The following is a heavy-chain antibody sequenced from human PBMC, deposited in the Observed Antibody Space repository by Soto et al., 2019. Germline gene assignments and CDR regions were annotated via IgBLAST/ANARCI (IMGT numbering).Heavy chain of an antibody. V-gene: IGHV1-2*04. D-gene: IGHD5-18*01. CDR3: ARTRIQLWTPDS. CDR1: GYTFTGPY. Sequence: GASVKVSCKASGYTFTGPYIQWVRQAPGQGLEWMGWISPKTGETKYAQKFQGWVTITRDTSINTAYMEVNRLKSNDSAVYYCARTRIQLWTPDSWGQGTQVTVS. J-gene: IGHJ5*01. CDR2: ISPKTGET.